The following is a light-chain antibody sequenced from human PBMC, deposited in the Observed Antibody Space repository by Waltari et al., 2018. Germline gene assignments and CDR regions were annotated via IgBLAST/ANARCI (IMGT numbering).Light chain of an antibody. J-gene: IGKJ1*01. CDR2: AAS. CDR1: QSVSRT. Sequence: EIVLTQSPGTLSLSPGERATLSRRASQSVSRTLAWYQQKPGQAPSLLIYAASTRAPGIPDRFSGSGSGTDFSLTISRLEPEDFAVYYCQHYVRLPATFGQGTKVEIK. V-gene: IGKV3-20*01. CDR3: QHYVRLPAT.